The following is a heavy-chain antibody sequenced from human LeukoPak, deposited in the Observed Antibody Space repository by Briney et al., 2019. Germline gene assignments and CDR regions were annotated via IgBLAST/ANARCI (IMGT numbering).Heavy chain of an antibody. V-gene: IGHV3-33*01. D-gene: IGHD3-22*01. CDR2: IWYDGSNK. CDR1: GFTFNRYG. Sequence: PGGSLRLSCAASGFTFNRYGMHWARQAPGKGLEWVAVIWYDGSNKYYAESEKGRFTISRDNSNNTLHLQMNSLRAEDTAVYYCARDPPMYYYDEPGSRDAFDIWGQGTMVTVSS. J-gene: IGHJ3*02. CDR3: ARDPPMYYYDEPGSRDAFDI.